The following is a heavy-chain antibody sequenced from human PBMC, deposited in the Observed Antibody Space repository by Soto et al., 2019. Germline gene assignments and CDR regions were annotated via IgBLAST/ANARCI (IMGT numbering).Heavy chain of an antibody. CDR1: GFTFSSYG. D-gene: IGHD2-2*01. V-gene: IGHV3-30*03. CDR2: ISYDGSNK. Sequence: GGSLRLSCAASGFTFSSYGMHWVRQAPGKGLEWVAVISYDGSNKYYADSVKGRFTISRDNSKDTVYLQMNSLRADDTAVYYCARDTPKLYCSSTSCYGVRQDYWGQGTLVTVSS. J-gene: IGHJ4*02. CDR3: ARDTPKLYCSSTSCYGVRQDY.